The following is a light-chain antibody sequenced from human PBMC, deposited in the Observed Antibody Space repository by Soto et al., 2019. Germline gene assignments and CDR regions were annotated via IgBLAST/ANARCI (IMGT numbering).Light chain of an antibody. CDR3: QQYGSSPWT. CDR2: GAS. CDR1: QSVSSSY. Sequence: EIELTQSPGTLSLSPGERATLXXXXSQSVSSSYLAWYQQKPGQAPRLLIYGASSRATGIPDRFSGSGSGTDFTLTISRLEPEDFAVYYCQQYGSSPWTFGQGTKVDIK. V-gene: IGKV3-20*01. J-gene: IGKJ1*01.